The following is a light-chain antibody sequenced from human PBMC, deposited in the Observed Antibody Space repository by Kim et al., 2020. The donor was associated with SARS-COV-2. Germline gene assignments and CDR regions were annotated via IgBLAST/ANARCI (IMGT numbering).Light chain of an antibody. J-gene: IGLJ3*02. CDR2: DVN. CDR1: SSDIADYNY. CDR3: SSYTSSSTWV. Sequence: GQSITLSCTGTSSDIADYNYVSWYQQNPGKAPKFMIYDVNKRPSGVSNRFSGSKSGNTASLTISGLQAEDEADYYCSSYTSSSTWVFGGGTKLTVL. V-gene: IGLV2-14*04.